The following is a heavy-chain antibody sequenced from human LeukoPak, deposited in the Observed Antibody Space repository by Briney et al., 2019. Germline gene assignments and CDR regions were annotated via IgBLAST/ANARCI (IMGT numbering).Heavy chain of an antibody. CDR1: GYTFTSYY. J-gene: IGHJ3*02. Sequence: GSSVKVSCKASGYTFTSYYMHWVRQAPGQGLEWMGGIIPIFGTANYAQKFQGRVTITADESTSTAYMELSSLRSEDTAVYYCARDSGSSLDAFDIWGQGTMVTVSS. CDR3: ARDSGSSLDAFDI. V-gene: IGHV1-69*01. D-gene: IGHD1-26*01. CDR2: IIPIFGTA.